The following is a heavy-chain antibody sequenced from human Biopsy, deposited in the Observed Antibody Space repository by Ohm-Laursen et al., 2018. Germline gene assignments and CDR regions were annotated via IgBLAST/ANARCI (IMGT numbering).Heavy chain of an antibody. CDR3: ARVAGGYAYYYGMDV. V-gene: IGHV4-38-2*01. J-gene: IGHJ6*02. Sequence: TLSLTCAVSGYSVTNGYYWGWIRQPPGKGLEWIGNIYYDGITYYNPSLKSRVAMSVDTSKNQFSLRLTSVTAADTAVYYCARVAGGYAYYYGMDVWGQGTTVIVS. CDR1: GYSVTNGYY. CDR2: IYYDGIT. D-gene: IGHD5-12*01.